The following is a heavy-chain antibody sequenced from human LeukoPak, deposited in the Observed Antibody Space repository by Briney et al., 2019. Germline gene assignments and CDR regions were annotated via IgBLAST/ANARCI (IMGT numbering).Heavy chain of an antibody. Sequence: ASVKVSFKASGYTFAGYFMHWVRQAPGQGLEWMGWINPNGGGAKYAQKFQGRVTMTRDTSIGTGYMEVSRLRSDDTAVYYCVRDYAGDDYYAFDYWGQGTLVTVSS. CDR1: GYTFAGYF. D-gene: IGHD3-10*01. V-gene: IGHV1-2*02. J-gene: IGHJ4*02. CDR3: VRDYAGDDYYAFDY. CDR2: INPNGGGA.